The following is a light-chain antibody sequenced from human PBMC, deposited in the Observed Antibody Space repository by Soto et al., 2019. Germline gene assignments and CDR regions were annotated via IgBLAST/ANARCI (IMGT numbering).Light chain of an antibody. CDR2: EVG. J-gene: IGLJ1*01. CDR1: SSDVGGYNY. V-gene: IGLV2-14*01. Sequence: QSVLTQPASVSGSPGQSITISCTGTSSDVGGYNYVSWNQQHPGKAPKLIIYEVGNRPSGVSNRFSGSKSGDTASLTISGLHSEDEADYYCSSYTTTNTYVFGTGTKVTVL. CDR3: SSYTTTNTYV.